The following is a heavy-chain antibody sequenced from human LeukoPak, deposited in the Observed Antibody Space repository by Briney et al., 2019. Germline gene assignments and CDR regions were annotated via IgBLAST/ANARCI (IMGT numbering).Heavy chain of an antibody. D-gene: IGHD4-17*01. CDR3: ARGGMTTMTTLLSY. CDR2: INPNSGGT. Sequence: ASVKVSCKASGYTFTGYYMHWVRQAPGQGLEWMGWINPNSGGTNYAQKFQGRVTITRDTSISTAYMELSRLRSDDTAVYYCARGGMTTMTTLLSYWGQGSLVTVSS. V-gene: IGHV1-2*02. CDR1: GYTFTGYY. J-gene: IGHJ4*02.